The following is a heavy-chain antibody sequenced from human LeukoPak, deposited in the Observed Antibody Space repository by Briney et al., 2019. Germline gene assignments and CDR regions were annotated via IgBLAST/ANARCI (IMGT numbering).Heavy chain of an antibody. CDR3: ARLSAYYYGSYFYYYMDV. CDR2: IKQDGSEK. V-gene: IGHV3-7*01. J-gene: IGHJ6*03. CDR1: GFTFSSYW. D-gene: IGHD3-10*01. Sequence: PGRSLRLSCAASGFTFSSYWMSWVRQAPGKGLEWVANIKQDGSEKYYVDSVKGRFTISRDKAKNSLYLQMNSLRAEDTAVYYCARLSAYYYGSYFYYYMDVWGKGTTVTVSS.